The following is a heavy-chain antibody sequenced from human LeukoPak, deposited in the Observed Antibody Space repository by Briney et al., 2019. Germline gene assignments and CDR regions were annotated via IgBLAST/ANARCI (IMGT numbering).Heavy chain of an antibody. CDR3: WTVLFALTMSFDY. J-gene: IGHJ4*02. V-gene: IGHV3-15*01. Sequence: GGSLRLSCAASGFTSRGAVMSGGRQAPGKGLEWVGPIRSKIDGGTTDYAAPVKGRFSVSRDDSKNTLIPQMNSLKTEDTAVYYCWTVLFALTMSFDYWGQGTLVTVSS. D-gene: IGHD3-10*02. CDR1: GFTSRGAV. CDR2: IRSKIDGGTT.